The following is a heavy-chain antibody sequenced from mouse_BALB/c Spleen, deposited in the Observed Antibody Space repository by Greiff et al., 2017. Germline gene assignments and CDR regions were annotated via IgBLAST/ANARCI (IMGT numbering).Heavy chain of an antibody. Sequence: VQLQQSGAELMKPGASVKISCKATGYTFSSYWIEWVKQRPGHGLEWIGEILPGSGSTNYNEKFKGKATFTADTSSNTAYMQLSSLTSEDTAVYYCARYDDGWYFDVWGAGTTVTVSS. J-gene: IGHJ1*01. D-gene: IGHD2-14*01. CDR3: ARYDDGWYFDV. V-gene: IGHV1-9*01. CDR1: GYTFSSYW. CDR2: ILPGSGST.